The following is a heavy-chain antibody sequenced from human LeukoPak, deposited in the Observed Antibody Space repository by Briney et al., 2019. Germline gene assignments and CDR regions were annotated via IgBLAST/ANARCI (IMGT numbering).Heavy chain of an antibody. V-gene: IGHV1-69*01. J-gene: IGHJ6*03. CDR1: GGTFSSYA. CDR2: IIPIFGTA. D-gene: IGHD1-26*01. Sequence: ASVKVSCKASGGTFSSYAISWVRQAPGQGLEWMGGIIPIFGTANYAQKFQGRVTITADESTSTAYMELSSLRSKDTAVYYCAREGGSYWNYYYYYMDVWGKGTTVTISS. CDR3: AREGGSYWNYYYYYMDV.